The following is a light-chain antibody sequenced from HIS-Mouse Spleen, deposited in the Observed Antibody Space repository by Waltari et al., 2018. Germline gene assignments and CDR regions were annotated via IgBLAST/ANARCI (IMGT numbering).Light chain of an antibody. CDR1: QGSRND. CDR3: LQDYNYPRT. V-gene: IGKV1-6*01. Sequence: ALEMTQSPSSLCASVGDTGTISCRESQGSRNDLGWYQQKPGKAPKLLIYAASSLQSGVPSRFSGSGSGTDFTLTISSLQPEDFATYYCLQDYNYPRTFGQGTKVEIK. CDR2: AAS. J-gene: IGKJ1*01.